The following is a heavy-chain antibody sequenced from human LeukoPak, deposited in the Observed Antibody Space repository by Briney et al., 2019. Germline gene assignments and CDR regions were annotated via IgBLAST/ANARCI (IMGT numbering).Heavy chain of an antibody. CDR2: IKHKYDGGTT. D-gene: IGHD6-6*01. Sequence: GGSLRLSCAASGFTFSEAWMSWVRQAPGKGLEWVGLIKHKYDGGTTDYAAPLKGRFTISRDDSKSTLFLQMNSLKIEDTAIYYCATVGRQYSRYLDYWGQGTQVTVSS. CDR1: GFTFSEAW. CDR3: ATVGRQYSRYLDY. V-gene: IGHV3-15*01. J-gene: IGHJ4*02.